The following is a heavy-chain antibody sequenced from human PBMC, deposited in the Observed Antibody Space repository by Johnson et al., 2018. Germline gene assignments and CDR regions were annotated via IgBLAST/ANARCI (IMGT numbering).Heavy chain of an antibody. CDR1: GFTISSYG. V-gene: IGHV3-33*01. J-gene: IGHJ6*02. CDR3: ARGAALVVPASRNYYYYGMDV. CDR2: LRSDGSNN. D-gene: IGHD2-2*01. Sequence: QVQLVEPGAGLVTPGMSLRLSCAESGFTISSYGMHWVRQAPGRGLEWSAVLRSDGSNNYYADYVKGRFTISRDNSKNTLYPQMNSLRAEDTAVYYCARGAALVVPASRNYYYYGMDVWGQGTTVTVSS.